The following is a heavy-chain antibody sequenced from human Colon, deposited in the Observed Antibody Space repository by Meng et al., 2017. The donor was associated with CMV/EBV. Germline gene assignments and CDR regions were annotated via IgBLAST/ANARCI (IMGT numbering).Heavy chain of an antibody. D-gene: IGHD3-16*01. CDR3: ARDDPGDPLDF. CDR2: IRGHNGDT. J-gene: IGHJ4*02. V-gene: IGHV1-18*01. CDR1: GYTFRSYA. Sequence: QIQLVQSAPEVKKPWASVKVSCRASGYTFRSYAIRWVRQAPGQGLEWMGYIRGHNGDTSYAQKDQGRLTLTTDAARNTAYMELTSLTYDDTAVYYCARDDPGDPLDFWGQGTLVTVSS.